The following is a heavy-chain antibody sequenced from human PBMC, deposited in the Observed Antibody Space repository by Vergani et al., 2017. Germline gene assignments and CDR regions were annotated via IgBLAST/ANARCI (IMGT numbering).Heavy chain of an antibody. Sequence: VQLVQSGAKVRKPGASVTVSCTASGYIFKNYYIHWLRQAPGQAFEWMGILNPTTGHTTSAQKFMGRVDMTRDPSTDTSTRTVQMTLSSLRSEDTAVYYCARSIGYCAGATCRAYYFDHWGQGTRVTVSS. D-gene: IGHD2-21*01. CDR2: LNPTTGHT. J-gene: IGHJ5*02. V-gene: IGHV1-46*02. CDR3: ARSIGYCAGATCRAYYFDH. CDR1: GYIFKNYY.